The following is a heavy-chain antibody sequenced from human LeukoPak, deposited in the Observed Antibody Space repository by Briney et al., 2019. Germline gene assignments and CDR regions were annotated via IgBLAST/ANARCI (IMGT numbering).Heavy chain of an antibody. V-gene: IGHV1-69*13. Sequence: SVKVSCKASGGTFSSYAISWVRQAPGQGLEWMGGIIPIFGTANYAQKFQGRVTIAADESTSTTYMELSSLRSEDTAVYYCARSLSIFGVVTTPAPYYYYYYMDVWGKGTTVTVSS. CDR2: IIPIFGTA. D-gene: IGHD3-3*01. CDR3: ARSLSIFGVVTTPAPYYYYYYMDV. CDR1: GGTFSSYA. J-gene: IGHJ6*03.